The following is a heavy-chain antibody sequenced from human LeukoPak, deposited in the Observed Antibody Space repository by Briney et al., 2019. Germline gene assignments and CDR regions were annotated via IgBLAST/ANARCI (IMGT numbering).Heavy chain of an antibody. J-gene: IGHJ4*02. CDR3: ASPLNYYDSSGGVSDY. CDR2: IYSGGST. CDR1: GFTFSSYA. D-gene: IGHD3-22*01. V-gene: IGHV3-53*01. Sequence: GGSLRLSCAASGFTFSSYAMSWVRQAPGKGLEWVSVIYSGGSTYYADSVKGRFTISRDNSKNTLYLQMNSLRAEDTAVYYCASPLNYYDSSGGVSDYWGQGTLVTVSS.